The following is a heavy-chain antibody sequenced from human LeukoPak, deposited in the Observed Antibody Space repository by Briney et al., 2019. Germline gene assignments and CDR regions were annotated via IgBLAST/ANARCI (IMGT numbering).Heavy chain of an antibody. V-gene: IGHV3-15*01. Sequence: PGGSLRLSCAASGFTFSNAWMSWVRQAPGKGLEWVGRIKSKTDGGTTDYAAPVKGRFTISRDDSKNTLYLQMNSLKTEDTAVYYCARVGGYDFWSGLEGFDYWGQGTLVTVSS. CDR2: IKSKTDGGTT. J-gene: IGHJ4*02. CDR1: GFTFSNAW. D-gene: IGHD3-3*01. CDR3: ARVGGYDFWSGLEGFDY.